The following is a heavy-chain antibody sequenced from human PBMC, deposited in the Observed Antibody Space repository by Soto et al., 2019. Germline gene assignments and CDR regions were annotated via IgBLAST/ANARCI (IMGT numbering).Heavy chain of an antibody. D-gene: IGHD2-2*01. CDR2: IYYSGGT. V-gene: IGHV4-59*08. CDR3: AADTSGYDQLEY. Sequence: SETLSLTCTVSGGSITSFHWSWIRQSPGKGLEWIGYIYYSGGTRYNPSLKSRVTISVDTSKKQFSLTLSSVTAADTAMYYCAADTSGYDQLEYWGQGTLVTVS. CDR1: GGSITSFH. J-gene: IGHJ4*02.